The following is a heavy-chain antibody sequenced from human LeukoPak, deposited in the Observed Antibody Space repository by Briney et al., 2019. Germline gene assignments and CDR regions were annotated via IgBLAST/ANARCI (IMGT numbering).Heavy chain of an antibody. V-gene: IGHV1-3*04. CDR3: AKDRYCSSTRCYGDLDY. D-gene: IGHD2-2*01. CDR1: GYTFTSYA. J-gene: IGHJ4*02. Sequence: GASVKVSCKASGYTFTSYAMHWVRQAPGQRPEWMGWINIGNGETKYSQKFQGRVTITRDTSASTAYMEMSSLTSEDTAVYYCAKDRYCSSTRCYGDLDYWGQGTLVTVSS. CDR2: INIGNGET.